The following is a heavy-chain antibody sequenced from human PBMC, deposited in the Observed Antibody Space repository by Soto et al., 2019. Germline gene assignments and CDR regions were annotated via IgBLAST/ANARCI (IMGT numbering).Heavy chain of an antibody. CDR3: AKGVPDADWYFGL. V-gene: IGHV3-7*01. Sequence: EVQLVESGGGLVQPGGSLRLSCAASGLTFGTYWMSWVRQAPGKGLEWVANIKQDGREKYYVDSVKGRFTISRDNAKSSLHLQMISLRVEDTAVYYCAKGVPDADWYFGLWGRGTLVTVSS. D-gene: IGHD2-2*01. J-gene: IGHJ2*01. CDR2: IKQDGREK. CDR1: GLTFGTYW.